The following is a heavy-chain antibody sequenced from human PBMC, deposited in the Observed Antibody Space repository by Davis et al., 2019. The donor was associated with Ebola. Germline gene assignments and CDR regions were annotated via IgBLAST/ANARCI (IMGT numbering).Heavy chain of an antibody. V-gene: IGHV4-31*03. Sequence: SETLSLTCTVSGGSISSGGYYWSWIRQHPGKGLEWIGYIYYSGSTYYNPSLKSRVTISVDTSKNQFSLKLSSVTAADTAVYYCARGVTIFGVVIPLGNWFDPWGQGTLVTVSS. CDR3: ARGVTIFGVVIPLGNWFDP. CDR1: GGSISSGGYY. D-gene: IGHD3-3*01. J-gene: IGHJ5*02. CDR2: IYYSGST.